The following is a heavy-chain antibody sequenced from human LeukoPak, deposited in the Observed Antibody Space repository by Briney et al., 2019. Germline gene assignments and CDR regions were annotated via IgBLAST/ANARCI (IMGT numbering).Heavy chain of an antibody. Sequence: PSETLSLTCTVSGGSISSYYWSWIRQPPGKGLEWIGYIYYSGSTNYNPSLKSRVTMSVDTSKNQFSLKLSSVTAADTAVYYCARTRGHLDYWGQGTLVTVSS. CDR1: GGSISSYY. V-gene: IGHV4-59*01. CDR3: ARTRGHLDY. D-gene: IGHD3-10*01. CDR2: IYYSGST. J-gene: IGHJ4*02.